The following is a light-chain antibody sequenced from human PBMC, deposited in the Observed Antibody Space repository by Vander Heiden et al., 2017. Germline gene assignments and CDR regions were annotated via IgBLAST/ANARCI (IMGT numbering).Light chain of an antibody. CDR2: SAS. Sequence: DIQMTQSPSSLSASVGDRVTITCRASQSIRNCLNWYQQKPGKAPKLLIYSASSLQSGVPSRFSGYGSGTDFTLTISKLQPEDFATYYCQQTYSLVRAFGGRTKVEIK. J-gene: IGKJ4*01. V-gene: IGKV1-39*01. CDR3: QQTYSLVRA. CDR1: QSIRNC.